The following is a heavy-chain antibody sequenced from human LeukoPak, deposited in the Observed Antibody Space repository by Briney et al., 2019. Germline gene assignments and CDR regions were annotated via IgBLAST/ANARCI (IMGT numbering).Heavy chain of an antibody. J-gene: IGHJ5*02. CDR1: GHTFTTYY. CDR2: INPSGDGT. V-gene: IGHV1-46*01. D-gene: IGHD2-2*01. CDR3: AKETPSTGWFDP. Sequence: ASVKVSCKASGHTFTTYYVHLVRQAPGQGLEWMGVINPSGDGTNYPQRFQGRVTLTRDTSTSTVYMELSSLRSEDTAIYYCAKETPSTGWFDPWGQGTLVTVSS.